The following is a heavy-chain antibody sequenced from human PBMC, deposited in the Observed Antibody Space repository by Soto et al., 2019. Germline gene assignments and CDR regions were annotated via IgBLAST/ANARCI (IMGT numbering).Heavy chain of an antibody. J-gene: IGHJ6*02. CDR3: ARIRGYWYGLDV. Sequence: EVQLLESGGGLVQPGGSLRLSCAASGFPLSTYGMTWVRQAPGKGLEWVSAITVTGGNTYYVDSVKGRFTSSRDNSKNMLYLQVNSLRVEDTAVYYCARIRGYWYGLDVWGQGTTVTVSS. CDR2: ITVTGGNT. V-gene: IGHV3-23*01. CDR1: GFPLSTYG.